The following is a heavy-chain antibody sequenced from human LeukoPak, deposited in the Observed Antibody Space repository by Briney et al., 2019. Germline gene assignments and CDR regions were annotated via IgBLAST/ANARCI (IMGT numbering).Heavy chain of an antibody. CDR3: ARGLASYMDV. V-gene: IGHV1-46*01. CDR2: ISPSGGST. Sequence: ASVKVSCKASGYTLTSYYMHWVRQAPGQGLEWMAIISPSGGSTFYAQKFQGRVTMTRDMSTSTVYMELSSLRSEDTAVYYCARGLASYMDVWGKGTTVTVSS. CDR1: GYTLTSYY. J-gene: IGHJ6*03. D-gene: IGHD2-21*01.